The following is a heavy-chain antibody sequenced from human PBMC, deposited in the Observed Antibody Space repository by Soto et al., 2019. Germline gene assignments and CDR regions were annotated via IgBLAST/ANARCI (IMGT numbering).Heavy chain of an antibody. V-gene: IGHV3-30*18. Sequence: QVHLVESGGGVVQPGGSLRLSCAASGFTFKSFAMHWVRQAPGKGLEWVAFISDDGSNQYFADSVTGRCTISRDNSEKTVSLQIDSLRPGDTAVYYCSKDLYSGSYSSYYFHHWGQGILVTVSS. CDR1: GFTFKSFA. J-gene: IGHJ4*02. CDR3: SKDLYSGSYSSYYFHH. D-gene: IGHD1-26*01. CDR2: ISDDGSNQ.